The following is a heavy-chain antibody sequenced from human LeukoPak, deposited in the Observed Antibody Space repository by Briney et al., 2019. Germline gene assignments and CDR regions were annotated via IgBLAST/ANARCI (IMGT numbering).Heavy chain of an antibody. Sequence: ASVKVSCKASGYTFTSYGISWVRQAPGQGLEWMGWISAYNGNTIYAQNLQGRVTTTTVTSTNTAYMELRSLRSDDTAVYYCARVRQHYDILTAYPPFDYWGQGTLVTVSS. D-gene: IGHD3-9*01. CDR3: ARVRQHYDILTAYPPFDY. J-gene: IGHJ4*02. V-gene: IGHV1-18*01. CDR1: GYTFTSYG. CDR2: ISAYNGNT.